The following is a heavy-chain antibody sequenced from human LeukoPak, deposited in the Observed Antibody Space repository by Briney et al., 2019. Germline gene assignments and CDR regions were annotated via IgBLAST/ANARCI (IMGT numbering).Heavy chain of an antibody. V-gene: IGHV1-2*02. D-gene: IGHD4-17*01. J-gene: IGHJ4*02. CDR1: GYTFTGYY. CDR2: INPNSGGT. Sequence: ASVKVSCKASGYTFTGYYMHWVRQAPGQGLEGRGWINPNSGGTKYAQKFQGRVTMTRDTSISTAYMEPSRLRSDDTAVYYCARYRNRPVTSLFHYWGQGTLVTVSS. CDR3: ARYRNRPVTSLFHY.